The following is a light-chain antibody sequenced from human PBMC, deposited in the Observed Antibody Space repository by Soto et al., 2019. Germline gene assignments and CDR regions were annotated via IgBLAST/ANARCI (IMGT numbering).Light chain of an antibody. CDR1: QSVSSTY. V-gene: IGKV3-20*01. Sequence: EIVLTQSPGTLSLSPGERATLSCRASQSVSSTYLAWYQHKPGQAPRLLIYAASSRETGIPDTFSSSGSGTDFTLTISRLEPEDSAVYYCEKYDRSPYTFGQGTKLEIK. J-gene: IGKJ2*01. CDR2: AAS. CDR3: EKYDRSPYT.